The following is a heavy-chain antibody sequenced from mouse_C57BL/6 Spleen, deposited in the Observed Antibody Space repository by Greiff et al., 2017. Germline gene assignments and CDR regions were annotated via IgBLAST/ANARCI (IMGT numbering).Heavy chain of an antibody. D-gene: IGHD1-1*01. CDR1: GFTFSDYY. CDR2: ISNGGGST. Sequence: EVMLVESGGGLVQPGGSLKLSCAASGFTFSDYYMYWVRQTPEKRLEWVAYISNGGGSTYYPDTVKGRFTISRDNAKNTLYLQMSRLKSEDTAMYYCARHLLRGGYFDVWGTGTTVTVSS. J-gene: IGHJ1*03. V-gene: IGHV5-12*01. CDR3: ARHLLRGGYFDV.